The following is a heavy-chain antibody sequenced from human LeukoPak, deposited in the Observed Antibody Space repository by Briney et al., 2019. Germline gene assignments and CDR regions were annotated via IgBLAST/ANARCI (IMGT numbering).Heavy chain of an antibody. CDR2: IIPIFGTA. CDR3: AREQNKGPLRFLEWLFPQDAFDI. J-gene: IGHJ3*02. Sequence: SVKVSCKVSGYTLTELSMHWVRQAPGKGLEWMGGIIPIFGTANYAQRFQGRVTITADESTSTAYMELSSLRSEDTAVYYCAREQNKGPLRFLEWLFPQDAFDIWGQGTMVTVSS. CDR1: GYTLTELS. V-gene: IGHV1-69*13. D-gene: IGHD3-3*01.